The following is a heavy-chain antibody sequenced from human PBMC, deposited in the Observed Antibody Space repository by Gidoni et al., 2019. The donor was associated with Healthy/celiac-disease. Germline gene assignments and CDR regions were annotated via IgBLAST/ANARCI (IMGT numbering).Heavy chain of an antibody. D-gene: IGHD3-9*01. Sequence: QVQLVESGGGVVQPGRSLRLSCAASGFTFSSYGLPCVRQAPGKGLEWVAVISYDGSNKYYADSVKGRFTISRDNSKNTLYLQMNSLRAEDTAVYYCAKDLHTVLTGYFLPQNFDYWGQGTLVTVSS. V-gene: IGHV3-30*18. CDR2: ISYDGSNK. J-gene: IGHJ4*02. CDR3: AKDLHTVLTGYFLPQNFDY. CDR1: GFTFSSYG.